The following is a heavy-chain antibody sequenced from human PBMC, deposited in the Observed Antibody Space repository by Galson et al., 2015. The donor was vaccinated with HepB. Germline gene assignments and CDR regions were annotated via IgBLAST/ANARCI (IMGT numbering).Heavy chain of an antibody. CDR2: ISAYNGNT. J-gene: IGHJ5*02. Sequence: SVKVSCKASGYTFTSYGISWVRQAPGQGLEWMGWISAYNGNTNYAQKLQGRVTMTTDTSTSTAYMELRSLRSDDTAVYYCARLMAALLPQSPGRLGNFDPWGQGTLVTVSS. CDR3: ARLMAALLPQSPGRLGNFDP. V-gene: IGHV1-18*04. CDR1: GYTFTSYG. D-gene: IGHD6-13*01.